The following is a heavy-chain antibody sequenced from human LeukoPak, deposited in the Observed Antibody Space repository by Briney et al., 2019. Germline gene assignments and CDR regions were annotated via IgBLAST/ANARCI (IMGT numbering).Heavy chain of an antibody. CDR3: TTGVGIAAAGQNRGYYYYYMDA. J-gene: IGHJ6*03. D-gene: IGHD6-13*01. V-gene: IGHV3-15*01. CDR2: IKSKTDGGTT. Sequence: GGSLRLSCAASGFTFSSAWMSWVRQAPGKGLEWVGRIKSKTDGGTTDYAAPVKGRFTISRDDSKNTLYLQMNSLKTEDTAVYYCTTGVGIAAAGQNRGYYYYYMDAWGKGTTVTISS. CDR1: GFTFSSAW.